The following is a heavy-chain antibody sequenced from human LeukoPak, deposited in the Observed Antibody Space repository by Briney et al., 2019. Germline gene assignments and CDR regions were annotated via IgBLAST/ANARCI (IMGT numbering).Heavy chain of an antibody. CDR1: GYTFTSYG. D-gene: IGHD3-22*01. V-gene: IGHV1-18*01. CDR3: ATFSRYYYDSSGITHRDY. CDR2: ISAYNGNT. Sequence: ASVKVSCKASGYTFTSYGISWVRQAPGQGLEWMGWISAYNGNTNYAQKLQGRVTMTTDTSTSTAYMELRSLRSEDTAVYYCATFSRYYYDSSGITHRDYWGQGTLVTVSS. J-gene: IGHJ4*02.